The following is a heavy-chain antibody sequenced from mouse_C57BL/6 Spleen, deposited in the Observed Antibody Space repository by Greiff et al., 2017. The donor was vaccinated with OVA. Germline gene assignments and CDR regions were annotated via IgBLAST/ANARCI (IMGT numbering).Heavy chain of an antibody. D-gene: IGHD3-2*02. J-gene: IGHJ4*01. V-gene: IGHV1-64*01. Sequence: QVQLQQPGAELVKPGASVKLSCKASGYTFTSYWMHWVKQRPGQGLEWIGMIHPNSGSTNYNEKFKSKATLTVDKSSSTAYMQLSSLTSEDSAVYYCARSGETAQATDYYAMDYWGQGTSVTVSS. CDR3: ARSGETAQATDYYAMDY. CDR2: IHPNSGST. CDR1: GYTFTSYW.